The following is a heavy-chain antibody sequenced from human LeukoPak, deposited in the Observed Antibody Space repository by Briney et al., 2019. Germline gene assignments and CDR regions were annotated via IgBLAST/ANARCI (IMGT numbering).Heavy chain of an antibody. J-gene: IGHJ4*02. CDR2: IIPHNGNS. V-gene: IGHV1-18*01. CDR1: GYTFPNYA. Sequence: GTSVKVSCRASGYTFPNYAITWVRQAPGQRLEWMGWIIPHNGNSNYAQKFQGRVTMTTDTSTSTAYMELRSLRLDDTAVYYCARYNTLLRGVTTSDYWGQGTLVTVSS. D-gene: IGHD3-10*01. CDR3: ARYNTLLRGVTTSDY.